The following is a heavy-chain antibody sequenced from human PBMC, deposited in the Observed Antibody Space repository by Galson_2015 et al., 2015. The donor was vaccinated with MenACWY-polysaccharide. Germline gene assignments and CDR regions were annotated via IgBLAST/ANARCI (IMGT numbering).Heavy chain of an antibody. CDR3: ARRSLDNWYFDL. V-gene: IGHV4-4*07. D-gene: IGHD1-1*01. CDR2: IHATGST. Sequence: ETLSLTCTVSHDSISSSYWSWIRQSADTGLEYIGRIHATGSTAYNPSFRSRVAMSVDLPRNKLSLRLVSVTASDTAIYFCARRSLDNWYFDLWGRGTLVIVSS. CDR1: HDSISSSY. J-gene: IGHJ2*01.